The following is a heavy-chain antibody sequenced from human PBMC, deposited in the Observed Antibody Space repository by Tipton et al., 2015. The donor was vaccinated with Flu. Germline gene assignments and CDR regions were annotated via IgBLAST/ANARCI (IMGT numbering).Heavy chain of an antibody. D-gene: IGHD6-19*01. V-gene: IGHV3-7*01. CDR1: GFTFSFYW. Sequence: SLRLSCVASGFTFSFYWMSWVRQGPGRGLEWVANINQDGSEKYYVDSLKGRFTISRDNAKNSLYLQINSLRGDDTAVYYCARKVKYSSGSCYYGMDVWGQGTTVTVSS. CDR3: ARKVKYSSGSCYYGMDV. CDR2: INQDGSEK. J-gene: IGHJ6*02.